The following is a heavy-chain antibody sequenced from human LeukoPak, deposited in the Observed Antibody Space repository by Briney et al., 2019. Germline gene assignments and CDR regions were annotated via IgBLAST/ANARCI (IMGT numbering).Heavy chain of an antibody. J-gene: IGHJ4*02. Sequence: SGGSLRLSCAASGFTVSSIHMVWVRQAPGKGLEWVSSFGTRSTSIYYAHSVTGRFIISRDNAKNSLYLQMNSLRAEDTAVYYCARENDQGFDYWGQGTLVTVSS. CDR1: GFTVSSIH. CDR3: ARENDQGFDY. V-gene: IGHV3-21*01. CDR2: FGTRSTSI. D-gene: IGHD3-16*01.